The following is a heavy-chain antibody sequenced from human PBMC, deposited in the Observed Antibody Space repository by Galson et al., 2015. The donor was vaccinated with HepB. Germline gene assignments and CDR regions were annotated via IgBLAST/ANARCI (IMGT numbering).Heavy chain of an antibody. V-gene: IGHV6-1*01. CDR3: ARADSVAVAGYYYYYGMDV. Sequence: CAISGDSVSSNSAAWNWIRQSPSRGLEWLGRKYYRPKWYNDYAVSVKSRITINPDTSKNQFSLQLNSVTPEDTAVYYCARADSVAVAGYYYYYGMDVWGQGTTVTVSS. CDR1: GDSVSSNSAA. CDR2: KYYRPKWYN. J-gene: IGHJ6*02. D-gene: IGHD6-19*01.